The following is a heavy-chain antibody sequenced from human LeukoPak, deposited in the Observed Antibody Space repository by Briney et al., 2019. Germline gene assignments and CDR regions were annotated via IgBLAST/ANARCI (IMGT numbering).Heavy chain of an antibody. V-gene: IGHV4-59*01. CDR1: GGSISSYY. J-gene: IGHJ5*02. CDR2: IYYNGST. CDR3: AREIYDYVWGSYRPPRFDP. D-gene: IGHD3-16*02. Sequence: SETLSLTCTVSGGSISSYYWSWIRQPPGKGLEWIGYIYYNGSTNYNPSLKSGVTISVDTSKNQFSLKLSSVTAADTAVYYCAREIYDYVWGSYRPPRFDPWGKGTLVTVSS.